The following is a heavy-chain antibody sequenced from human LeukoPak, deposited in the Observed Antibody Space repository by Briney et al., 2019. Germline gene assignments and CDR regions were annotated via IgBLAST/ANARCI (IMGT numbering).Heavy chain of an antibody. V-gene: IGHV3-21*01. Sequence: GGSLRLSCAASGFTFSTYTMNWVRQIPGRGLEWVSCISSDSTYIHYADSVKGRFTISRDNAKKSLSLEMNSLRAEDTAVYYCARDHGSGSTDYFNSWGQGTLVTVSA. J-gene: IGHJ4*02. CDR1: GFTFSTYT. CDR3: ARDHGSGSTDYFNS. D-gene: IGHD2-15*01. CDR2: ISSDSTYI.